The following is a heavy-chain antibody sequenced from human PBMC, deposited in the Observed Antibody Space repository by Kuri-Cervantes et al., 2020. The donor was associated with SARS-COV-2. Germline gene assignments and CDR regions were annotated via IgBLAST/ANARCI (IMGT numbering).Heavy chain of an antibody. J-gene: IGHJ4*02. CDR2: IYYTGIT. CDR3: ARDGGLHEGYGYCYIDY. D-gene: IGHD5-18*01. Sequence: SETLSLTFTVSGGSINSDYWSWTRQPPGKGLEWIGYIYYTGITYYNPSLKSRVTISVDTSKNQFSLKLSSVTAADTAVYYCARDGGLHEGYGYCYIDYWGQGTLVTVSS. V-gene: IGHV4-30-4*08. CDR1: GGSINSDY.